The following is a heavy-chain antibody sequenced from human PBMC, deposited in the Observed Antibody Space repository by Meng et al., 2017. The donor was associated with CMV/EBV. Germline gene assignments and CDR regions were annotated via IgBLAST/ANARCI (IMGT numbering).Heavy chain of an antibody. CDR1: GFTFDAYA. CDR2: ISWNSGSI. CDR3: AKDTAAGDLGAFNI. Sequence: SLKISCAASGFTFDAYAMHWVRQAPGKGLAWVSGISWNSGSIGYADSVKGRFTISRDTAKNSLYLQMNSLRAEDTALYYCAKDTAAGDLGAFNIWGQGTMVTVSS. V-gene: IGHV3-9*01. D-gene: IGHD6-13*01. J-gene: IGHJ3*02.